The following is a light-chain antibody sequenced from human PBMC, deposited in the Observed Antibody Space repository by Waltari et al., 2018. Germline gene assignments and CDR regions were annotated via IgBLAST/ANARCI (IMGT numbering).Light chain of an antibody. CDR1: SSDVVSYNY. CDR3: CSFTTTNTWV. V-gene: IGLV2-14*01. CDR2: EVN. Sequence: QSALTQPASVSGSPGQSITISCTGTSSDVVSYNYVSWYQQPPGKTPRLMIYEVNNRPSGVSNRFSASKSGDTASLTISGLQAEDEADYYCCSFTTTNTWVFGGGTKLTVL. J-gene: IGLJ2*01.